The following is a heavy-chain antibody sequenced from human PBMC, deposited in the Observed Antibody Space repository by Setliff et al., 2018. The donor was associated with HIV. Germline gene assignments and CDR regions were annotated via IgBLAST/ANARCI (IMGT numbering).Heavy chain of an antibody. V-gene: IGHV4-34*01. CDR1: GASLSGDY. D-gene: IGHD3-22*01. CDR2: INYSGST. Sequence: SETLSLTCAVYGASLSGDYWSWIRQPPGKGLEWIGTINYSGSTYYSPSLKSRVIISVDTAKNHLSLNLRSVTAADTAVYYCVRQAYDLVPFDFQYWGQGTLVTV. CDR3: VRQAYDLVPFDFQY. J-gene: IGHJ1*01.